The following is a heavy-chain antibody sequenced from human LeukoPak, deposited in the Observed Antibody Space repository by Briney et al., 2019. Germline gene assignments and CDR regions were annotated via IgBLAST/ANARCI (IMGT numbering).Heavy chain of an antibody. CDR3: ARVLYDSSGYYPFYFDY. D-gene: IGHD3-22*01. CDR1: GYTFTGYY. J-gene: IGHJ4*02. Sequence: ASVKVSCKASGYTFTGYYMHWVRQAPGQGLEWMGWINPNSGGTNYAQKFQGRVTMTRDTSISTAYMELSRLRSDDTAVYYCARVLYDSSGYYPFYFDYWGQGTLVTVS. V-gene: IGHV1-2*02. CDR2: INPNSGGT.